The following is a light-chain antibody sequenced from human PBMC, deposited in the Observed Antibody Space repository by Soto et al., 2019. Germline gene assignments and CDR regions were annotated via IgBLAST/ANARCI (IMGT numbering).Light chain of an antibody. J-gene: IGKJ3*01. CDR3: QQYSSVPL. Sequence: DIQMTQSPSSLSASVGDRVTITCRASQGISNYIAWYQQKRGKAPKLLIYAASTLQSGVASRFSGSGSGTDFTLTINSLQPEDVATYSCQQYSSVPLFGPGTKVDIK. V-gene: IGKV1-27*01. CDR1: QGISNY. CDR2: AAS.